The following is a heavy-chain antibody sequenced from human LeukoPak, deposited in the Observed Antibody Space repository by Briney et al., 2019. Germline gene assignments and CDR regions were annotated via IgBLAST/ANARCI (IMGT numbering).Heavy chain of an antibody. V-gene: IGHV4-39*01. J-gene: IGHJ4*02. CDR2: IYYSGST. CDR1: GGSISSSSYY. D-gene: IGHD3-22*01. CDR3: ARHAIDYYDSSGYFDY. Sequence: SETLSLTCTVSGGSISSSSYYWGWIRQPPGTGLEWIGSIYYSGSTYYNPSLKSRVTISVDTSKNQFSLKLGSVTAADTAVYYCARHAIDYYDSSGYFDYWGQGTLVTVSS.